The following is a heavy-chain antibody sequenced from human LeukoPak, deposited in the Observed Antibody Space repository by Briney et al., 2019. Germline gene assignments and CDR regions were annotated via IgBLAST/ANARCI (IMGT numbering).Heavy chain of an antibody. CDR2: ISWNSGSI. Sequence: QTGGSLRLSCAASGFTFSSYRMHWVRQAPGKGLEWVSGISWNSGSIGYADSVKGRFTISRDNAKNSLYLQMNSLRAEDTALYYCAKADWFDPWGQGTLVTVSS. V-gene: IGHV3-9*01. CDR1: GFTFSSYR. J-gene: IGHJ5*02. CDR3: AKADWFDP.